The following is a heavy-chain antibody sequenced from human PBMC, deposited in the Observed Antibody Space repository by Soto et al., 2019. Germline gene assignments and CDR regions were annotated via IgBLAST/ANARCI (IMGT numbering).Heavy chain of an antibody. Sequence: PGGSLRLSCAASGFTFGNYWMHWVRQAPGKGLEWVANIKQDGSEKYYVDSVKGRFTISRDNAKNSLYLQMDSLRAEDTAVYYCARAGRIIAAAGTGIDAFDIWGQGTMVTVSS. CDR2: IKQDGSEK. CDR1: GFTFGNYW. J-gene: IGHJ3*02. D-gene: IGHD6-13*01. V-gene: IGHV3-7*01. CDR3: ARAGRIIAAAGTGIDAFDI.